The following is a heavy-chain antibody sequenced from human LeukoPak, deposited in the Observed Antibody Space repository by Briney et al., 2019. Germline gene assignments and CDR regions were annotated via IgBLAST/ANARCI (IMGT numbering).Heavy chain of an antibody. D-gene: IGHD6-13*01. Sequence: GGSLRLSCAASGFTFSAYSMNWVRQAPGKGLEWVSYISSRSSTKYYSDSVKGQFTMSRENAKNSLYLQMNSLRDEDTAVYYCGRVSDSSNWYGVGYWGQGTLVIVSS. V-gene: IGHV3-48*02. CDR2: ISSRSSTK. CDR1: GFTFSAYS. J-gene: IGHJ4*02. CDR3: GRVSDSSNWYGVGY.